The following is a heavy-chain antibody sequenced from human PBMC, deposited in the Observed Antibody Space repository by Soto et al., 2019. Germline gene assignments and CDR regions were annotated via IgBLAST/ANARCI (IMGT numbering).Heavy chain of an antibody. CDR3: ARADRTLVTSYSLDV. V-gene: IGHV4-30-2*01. D-gene: IGHD2-21*02. Sequence: LSLTCAVSGGSISSGGYSWSWIRQPPGKGLEWIGEVNHSGTINFNPSLKSRLTISLDTSRKHFSLKLSSVTDADTAAYYCARADRTLVTSYSLDVWGQGTTVTVSS. CDR1: GGSISSGGYS. CDR2: VNHSGTI. J-gene: IGHJ6*02.